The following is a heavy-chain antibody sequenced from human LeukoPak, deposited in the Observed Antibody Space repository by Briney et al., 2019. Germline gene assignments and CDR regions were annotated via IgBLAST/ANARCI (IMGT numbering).Heavy chain of an antibody. Sequence: GGSLRLSCAASGFTVSSNYMSWVRQAPGKGLEWVSVIYSGGSTYYADSVKGRFTISRDNSKNTLYLQMNSLRAEDTAVYYCARVPGGLLWFGDHSWFDPWGQGTLVTVSS. CDR2: IYSGGST. CDR1: GFTVSSNY. CDR3: ARVPGGLLWFGDHSWFDP. V-gene: IGHV3-66*01. D-gene: IGHD3-10*01. J-gene: IGHJ5*02.